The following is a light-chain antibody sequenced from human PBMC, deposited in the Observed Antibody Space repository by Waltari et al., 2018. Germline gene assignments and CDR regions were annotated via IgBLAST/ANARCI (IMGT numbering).Light chain of an antibody. V-gene: IGLV2-14*01. CDR3: SSYTSSSTLV. CDR2: EVI. J-gene: IGLJ2*01. Sequence: QSALTQPASVAGSPGQSITISCTGTSSDVGGYNYVSWYQQFPGKAPKLLIYEVINRPSGISDRFCGYKSGNTASLAISGVQAEDEADYYCSSYTSSSTLVFGGGTKLTVL. CDR1: SSDVGGYNY.